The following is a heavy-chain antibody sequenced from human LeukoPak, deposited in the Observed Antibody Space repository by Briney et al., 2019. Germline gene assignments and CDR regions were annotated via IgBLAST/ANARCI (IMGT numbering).Heavy chain of an antibody. J-gene: IGHJ5*02. CDR2: INHSGST. Sequence: GSLRLSCTASGFTFSNAWMSWVRQPPGKGLEWIGEINHSGSTNYNPSLKSRVTISVDTSKNQFSLKLSSVTAADAAVYYCARGAIFGVVPSNWFDPWGQGTLVTVSS. V-gene: IGHV4-34*01. D-gene: IGHD3-3*01. CDR1: GFTFSNAW. CDR3: ARGAIFGVVPSNWFDP.